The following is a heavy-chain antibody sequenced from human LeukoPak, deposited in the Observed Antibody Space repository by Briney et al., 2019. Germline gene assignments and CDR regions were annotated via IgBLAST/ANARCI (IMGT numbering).Heavy chain of an antibody. Sequence: PSETLSLTCTVSGGSISSYYWSWIRQPPGKGLEWIGYIYYSGSTNYNPSLKSRVTISVDTSKNQFSLKLSSVTAADTAVYYCARVSPYPYDFLPYYFDYWAREPWSPSPQ. V-gene: IGHV4-59*01. CDR3: ARVSPYPYDFLPYYFDY. D-gene: IGHD3-3*01. CDR1: GGSISSYY. CDR2: IYYSGST. J-gene: IGHJ4*02.